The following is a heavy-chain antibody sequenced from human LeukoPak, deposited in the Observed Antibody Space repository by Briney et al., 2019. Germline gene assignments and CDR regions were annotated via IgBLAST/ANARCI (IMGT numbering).Heavy chain of an antibody. J-gene: IGHJ4*02. Sequence: GRSLRLSRAAAGFIFSSFGIHWVRQAPGKGLEWVAVISCDGSNKYYADSVKGRFTISRDNSKNTMDLQMNGLRAEAPAVYYSAKDQMSSMGGPYYATSGYSPDYWGQGTLVTVSS. CDR1: GFIFSSFG. D-gene: IGHD3-22*01. CDR3: AKDQMSSMGGPYYATSGYSPDY. V-gene: IGHV3-30*18. CDR2: ISCDGSNK.